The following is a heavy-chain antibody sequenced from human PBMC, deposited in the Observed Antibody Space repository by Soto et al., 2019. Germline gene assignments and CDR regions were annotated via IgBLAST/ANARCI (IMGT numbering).Heavy chain of an antibody. J-gene: IGHJ1*01. D-gene: IGHD2-8*02. CDR3: XXEDTVRGSAEYFQH. CDR1: GGTFSSYA. V-gene: IGHV1-69*01. Sequence: QVQLVQSGAEVKKPGSSVKVSCKASGGTFSSYAISWVRQAPGQGLEWMGGIIPIFGTANYAQKFQGRVTITADESTSTAYMELSSLRSEDTAVYXXXXEDTVRGSAEYFQHWGQGTLVTVSS. CDR2: IIPIFGTA.